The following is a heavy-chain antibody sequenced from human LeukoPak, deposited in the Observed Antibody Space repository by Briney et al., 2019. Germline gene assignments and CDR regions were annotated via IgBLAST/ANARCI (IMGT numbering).Heavy chain of an antibody. CDR3: ARAMEYYDFWSGYWDYYYGMDV. CDR2: IYSGGRT. D-gene: IGHD3-3*01. Sequence: GGSLRLSCAASGFTVSSDYMSWVRQAPGKGLEWVSVIYSGGRTYYADSVKGRFTISRHNSKNTLYLQMNSLRAEDTAVYYCARAMEYYDFWSGYWDYYYGMDVWGQGTTVTVSS. CDR1: GFTVSSDY. J-gene: IGHJ6*02. V-gene: IGHV3-53*04.